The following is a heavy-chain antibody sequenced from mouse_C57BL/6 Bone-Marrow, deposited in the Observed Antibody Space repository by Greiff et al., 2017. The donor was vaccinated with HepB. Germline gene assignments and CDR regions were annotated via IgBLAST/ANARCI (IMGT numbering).Heavy chain of an antibody. CDR1: GYTFTSYW. Sequence: VQLQQPGAELVKPGASVKMSCKASGYTFTSYWITWVKQRPGQGLEWIGDIYPGSGSTNYNEKFKSKATLTVDTSSSTAYMQLSSLTSEDSAVYYCASHYYGSCYAMDYWVKEPQSPSPQ. J-gene: IGHJ4*01. D-gene: IGHD1-1*01. CDR3: ASHYYGSCYAMDY. V-gene: IGHV1-55*01. CDR2: IYPGSGST.